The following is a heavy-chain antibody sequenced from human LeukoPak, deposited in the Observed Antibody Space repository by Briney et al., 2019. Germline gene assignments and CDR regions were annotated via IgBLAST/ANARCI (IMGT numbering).Heavy chain of an antibody. D-gene: IGHD1-26*01. J-gene: IGHJ4*02. V-gene: IGHV1-18*01. CDR3: AREGSGSYYFDN. CDR1: GYTLTNYG. CDR2: IGAYNVNT. Sequence: ASVKVSCKASGYTLTNYGINWVRQAPGQGLEWMGWIGAYNVNTGDAQKLQGRVTMTTDTSTNTAQMELRSLRPDDTAVYYCAREGSGSYYFDNWGQGTLVTVSS.